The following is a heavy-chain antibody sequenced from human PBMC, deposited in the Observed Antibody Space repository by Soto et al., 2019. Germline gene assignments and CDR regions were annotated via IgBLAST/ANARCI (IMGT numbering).Heavy chain of an antibody. Sequence: GASVKVSCKASGYTFTGYYMHWVRQAPGQGLEWMGWINPNSGGTNYVQKFQGWVTMTRDTSISTAYMELSRLRSDDTAVYYCARDLNPSIAAQDYYYGMDVWGQGTTVTVSS. CDR3: ARDLNPSIAAQDYYYGMDV. CDR2: INPNSGGT. D-gene: IGHD6-6*01. V-gene: IGHV1-2*04. J-gene: IGHJ6*02. CDR1: GYTFTGYY.